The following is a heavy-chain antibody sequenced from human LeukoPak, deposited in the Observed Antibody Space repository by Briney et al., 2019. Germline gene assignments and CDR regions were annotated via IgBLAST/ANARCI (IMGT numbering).Heavy chain of an antibody. Sequence: GSLRLSCAASGFTFSNSAMSWIRQPPGKGLEWIGEINHSGSTNYNPSLKSRVTISVDTSKNQFSLKLSSVTAADTAVYYCARGRGFGSIVVVVAATDLSFDYWGQGTLVTVSS. J-gene: IGHJ4*02. D-gene: IGHD2-15*01. V-gene: IGHV4-34*01. CDR2: INHSGST. CDR1: GFTFSNSA. CDR3: ARGRGFGSIVVVVAATDLSFDY.